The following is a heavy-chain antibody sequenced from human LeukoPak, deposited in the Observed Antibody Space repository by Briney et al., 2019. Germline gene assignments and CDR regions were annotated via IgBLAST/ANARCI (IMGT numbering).Heavy chain of an antibody. D-gene: IGHD4-17*01. CDR1: GYSFTSYW. CDR3: ARACPMATVTAGSRYYYYYMDV. V-gene: IGHV5-51*01. Sequence: GESLKISCKGSGYSFTSYWIGWVRQMPGKGLEWMGIIYPGDSDTRYSSSFQGQVTISADKSISTAYLQWSSLKASDTAMYYCARACPMATVTAGSRYYYYYMDVWGKGTTVTVSS. J-gene: IGHJ6*03. CDR2: IYPGDSDT.